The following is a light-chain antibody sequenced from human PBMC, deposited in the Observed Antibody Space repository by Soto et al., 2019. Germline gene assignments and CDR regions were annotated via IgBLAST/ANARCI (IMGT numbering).Light chain of an antibody. V-gene: IGKV3-11*01. J-gene: IGKJ1*01. Sequence: EIVMTQSPATLSLSPGERATLSCTASQSVGTSLAWYKQQPGQAPRLLIHDAAYRASGIPERFSGSGSGTAFSLSISRLEPDDFAVYYCQHRGSWPRSFGRGTKVEI. CDR3: QHRGSWPRS. CDR2: DAA. CDR1: QSVGTS.